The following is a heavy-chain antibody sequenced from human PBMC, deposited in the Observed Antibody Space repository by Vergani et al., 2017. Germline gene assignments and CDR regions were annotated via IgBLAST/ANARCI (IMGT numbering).Heavy chain of an antibody. D-gene: IGHD3-10*01. Sequence: EVQLLESGGGSVQPGGSLRVSCIASGFTFSANVMHWVRQVPGKGLEWVSLISDGGDSTWYADSVKGRFNMSRDNSKNTLYLQMDSLRVEDTATYYCVKSSSEHRLRWFGCVYDYWGRGTLVTVSS. CDR3: VKSSSEHRLRWFGCVYDY. CDR1: GFTFSANV. CDR2: ISDGGDST. J-gene: IGHJ4*02. V-gene: IGHV3-23*01.